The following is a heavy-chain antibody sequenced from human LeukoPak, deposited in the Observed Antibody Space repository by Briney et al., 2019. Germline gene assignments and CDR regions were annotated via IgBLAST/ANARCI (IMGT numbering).Heavy chain of an antibody. CDR1: GYIFTGYY. V-gene: IGHV1-2*02. Sequence: GASVKVSCKASGYIFTGYYMHWVRQAPGQGLEWMGWINPNSGDTKYAQKFQGRVTMTRDTSISTAYMELNRLRSDDTAVYYCARTTEGGYTYDYFYYYYMDVWGKETTVTISS. D-gene: IGHD5-18*01. J-gene: IGHJ6*03. CDR2: INPNSGDT. CDR3: ARTTEGGYTYDYFYYYYMDV.